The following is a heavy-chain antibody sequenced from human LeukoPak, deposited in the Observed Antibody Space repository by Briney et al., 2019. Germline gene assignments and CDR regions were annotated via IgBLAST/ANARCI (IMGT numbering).Heavy chain of an antibody. D-gene: IGHD3-10*01. Sequence: GGSLRLSCAASGFTFSSYSMNWVRQAPGKGLEWVSSISSSSSYIYYADSVKGRFTISRDNAKNSLYLQMNSLRAEDTAVYYCARDRLMVRGVFDYWGQGTLVTVSS. J-gene: IGHJ4*02. CDR2: ISSSSSYI. CDR3: ARDRLMVRGVFDY. CDR1: GFTFSSYS. V-gene: IGHV3-21*01.